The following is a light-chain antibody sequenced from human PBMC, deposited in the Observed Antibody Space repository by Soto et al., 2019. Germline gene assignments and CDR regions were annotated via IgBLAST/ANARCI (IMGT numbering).Light chain of an antibody. CDR1: QGISSY. Sequence: DIQLTQSPSFLSASVGDRVTITCRASQGISSYLAWYQQKPGKAPKLLSYAASTLQSGVPSRFSGSGAGTEFTLTIRSMQPEDFATYYCQQLNSYPRSFGPGTKVDIK. J-gene: IGKJ3*01. CDR2: AAS. V-gene: IGKV1-9*01. CDR3: QQLNSYPRS.